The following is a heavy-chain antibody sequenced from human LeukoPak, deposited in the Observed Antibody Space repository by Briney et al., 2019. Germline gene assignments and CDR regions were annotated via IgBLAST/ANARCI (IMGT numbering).Heavy chain of an antibody. CDR3: ARIEAKMATIPFDY. V-gene: IGHV3-7*01. D-gene: IGHD5-24*01. Sequence: GGSLRLPCAASGFTFSSYWMSWVRQAPGKGLEWVANIKQDGSEKYYVDSVKGRFTISRDNAKNSLYLQMNSLRAEDTAVYYCARIEAKMATIPFDYWGQGTLVTVSS. CDR2: IKQDGSEK. J-gene: IGHJ4*02. CDR1: GFTFSSYW.